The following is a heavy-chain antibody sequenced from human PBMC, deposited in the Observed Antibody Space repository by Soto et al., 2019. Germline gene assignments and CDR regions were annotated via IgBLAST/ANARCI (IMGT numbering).Heavy chain of an antibody. Sequence: EVQLLESGGGLIQPGGSLRLSCAASGFAFSRSAMAWVRQAPGKGLEWVSSISEGGGTTFYGGTVEGRFTISRDNSKNTLDLQMNSLSAGDTAVYYCATGGYRHAYDWGQGTLVTVSS. V-gene: IGHV3-23*01. J-gene: IGHJ4*02. D-gene: IGHD4-4*01. CDR3: ATGGYRHAYD. CDR1: GFAFSRSA. CDR2: ISEGGGTT.